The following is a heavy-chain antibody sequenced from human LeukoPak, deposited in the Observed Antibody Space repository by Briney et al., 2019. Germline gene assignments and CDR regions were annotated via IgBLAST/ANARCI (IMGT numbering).Heavy chain of an antibody. Sequence: GSLRLSCAASGFTFSSYAMSWVRQAPGKGLEWVSAISGSGGSTYYADSVKGRFTISRDNSKNTLYLQMNSLRAEDTAVYYCARWHTSDNNYYYDYWGQGTLVTVSS. CDR3: ARWHTSDNNYYYDY. D-gene: IGHD3-10*01. V-gene: IGHV3-23*01. CDR2: ISGSGGST. CDR1: GFTFSSYA. J-gene: IGHJ4*02.